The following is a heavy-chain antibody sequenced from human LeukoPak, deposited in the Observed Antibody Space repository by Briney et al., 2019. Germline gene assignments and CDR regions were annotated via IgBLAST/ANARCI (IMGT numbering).Heavy chain of an antibody. CDR3: ARDLGLAVAGTNDY. CDR1: GFTFSNYY. V-gene: IGHV3-11*01. CDR2: ISSSGSTM. Sequence: GGSLRLSCAASGFTFSNYYMSWIRQAPGKGLEWVSYISSSGSTMYYADSVKGRFTISRDIAQNSLHLPMNSLRAEATAVYYCARDLGLAVAGTNDYWGQGTLVTVSS. D-gene: IGHD6-13*01. J-gene: IGHJ4*02.